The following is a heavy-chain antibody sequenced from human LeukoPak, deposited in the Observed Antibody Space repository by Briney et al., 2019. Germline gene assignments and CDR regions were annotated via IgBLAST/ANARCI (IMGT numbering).Heavy chain of an antibody. Sequence: TRGSLRLSCAASGFTFSRYTINWVRLAPGKGLEWVSSISSNGAYIYYADSMEGRFTTSRDDAKNSLSLQMDSLRAEDTAIYYCAREGGRGSSNLDYFDYWGQGMLVTVSS. J-gene: IGHJ4*02. D-gene: IGHD2-15*01. CDR1: GFTFSRYT. CDR2: ISSNGAYI. V-gene: IGHV3-21*01. CDR3: AREGGRGSSNLDYFDY.